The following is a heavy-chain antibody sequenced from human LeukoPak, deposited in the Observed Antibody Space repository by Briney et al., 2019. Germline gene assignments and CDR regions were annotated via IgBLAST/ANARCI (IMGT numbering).Heavy chain of an antibody. Sequence: SGGSLRLSCAASGFIFSGSAMHWVRQASGKGLEWVGRIRNKANTYATAYSTSVKGRFTISRDDSKNTAYLQMNSLKTEDTAVCYCTGRSSDDSSGYYIWGRGTLVTVSS. CDR2: IRNKANTYAT. CDR3: TGRSSDDSSGYYI. D-gene: IGHD3-22*01. J-gene: IGHJ4*02. V-gene: IGHV3-73*01. CDR1: GFIFSGSA.